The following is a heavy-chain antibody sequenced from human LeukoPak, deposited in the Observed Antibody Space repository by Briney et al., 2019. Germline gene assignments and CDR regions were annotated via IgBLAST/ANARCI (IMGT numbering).Heavy chain of an antibody. CDR2: ISAYNGNT. CDR3: ARASFFGRTYYDYVWGSYRPDPLDY. Sequence: GASVKVSCKASGYTFTSYGISWVRQAPGQGLEWMGWISAYNGNTNYAQKLQGRVTMTTDTSTSTAYMELRSPRSDDTAVYYCARASFFGRTYYDYVWGSYRPDPLDYWGQGTLVTVSS. CDR1: GYTFTSYG. J-gene: IGHJ4*02. D-gene: IGHD3-16*02. V-gene: IGHV1-18*01.